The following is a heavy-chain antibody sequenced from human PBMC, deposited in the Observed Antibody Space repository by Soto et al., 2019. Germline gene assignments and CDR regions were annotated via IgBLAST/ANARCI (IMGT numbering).Heavy chain of an antibody. CDR3: SRQQRRPECPLDY. V-gene: IGHV3-7*01. D-gene: IGHD6-13*01. CDR2: IDKDVGET. J-gene: IGHJ4*02. CDR1: GFTFSSDW. Sequence: PGGSLRLSCAASGFTFSSDWINCAVHAPGKGLEWWANIDKDVGETNYVNSVKGRFTTSRDNAKNSLYLQMNSLGTEDTAVYYCSRQQRRPECPLDYWGQGTLVTVSS.